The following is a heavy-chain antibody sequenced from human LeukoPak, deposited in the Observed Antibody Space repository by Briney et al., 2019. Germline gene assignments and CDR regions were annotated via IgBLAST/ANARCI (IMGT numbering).Heavy chain of an antibody. CDR3: ARGNSVAGTDISY. CDR2: ISSSGSTI. Sequence: GGSLRLSCAASGFTFSSYEMNWVRQAPGKGLEWVSYISSSGSTIYYADSVKGRFTISRDNAKNSLYLQMNSLRAEDTAVYYCARGNSVAGTDISYWGQGTLVTVSS. CDR1: GFTFSSYE. V-gene: IGHV3-48*03. J-gene: IGHJ4*02. D-gene: IGHD6-19*01.